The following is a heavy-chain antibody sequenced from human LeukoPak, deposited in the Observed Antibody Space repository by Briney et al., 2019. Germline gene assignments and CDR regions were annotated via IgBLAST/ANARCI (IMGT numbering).Heavy chain of an antibody. Sequence: GGSLRLSCAASGFTFSSYSMNWVRQAPGKGLEWVSSISNSSSYIYYADSVKGRFTISRDNAKNSLYLQMNSLRAEDTAVYYCARDPGSGSSGYWGQGTLVTVSS. V-gene: IGHV3-21*01. J-gene: IGHJ4*02. CDR1: GFTFSSYS. CDR3: ARDPGSGSSGY. CDR2: ISNSSSYI. D-gene: IGHD1-26*01.